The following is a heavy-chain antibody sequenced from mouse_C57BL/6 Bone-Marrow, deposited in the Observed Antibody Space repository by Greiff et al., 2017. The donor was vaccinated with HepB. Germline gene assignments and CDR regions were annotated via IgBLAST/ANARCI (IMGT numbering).Heavy chain of an antibody. Sequence: EVKLVESGAELVRPGASVKLSCTASGFNIKDDYMHWVKQRPEQGMEWIGWIDPENGDTEYASKFQGKATITADTSSNTAYLQLSSLTSEDTAVYYCTIDGYYPYYAMDYWGQGTSVTVSS. CDR1: GFNIKDDY. CDR2: IDPENGDT. CDR3: TIDGYYPYYAMDY. J-gene: IGHJ4*01. V-gene: IGHV14-4*01. D-gene: IGHD2-3*01.